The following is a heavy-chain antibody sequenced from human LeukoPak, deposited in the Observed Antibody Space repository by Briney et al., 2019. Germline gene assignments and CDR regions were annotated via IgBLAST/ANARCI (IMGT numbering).Heavy chain of an antibody. D-gene: IGHD2-2*01. CDR2: ISNDGNSK. J-gene: IGHJ4*02. V-gene: IGHV3-30*18. Sequence: GRSLRLSCVGSGFSFNMFGMHWVRQAPGKGLEWVAGISNDGNSKDYSGSAKGRFTISRDNSKNIMYLQMNSLRAEDTAVYYCAKAPYCTSTSCHFSGYAQRPLDSWGQGILVTVSS. CDR1: GFSFNMFG. CDR3: AKAPYCTSTSCHFSGYAQRPLDS.